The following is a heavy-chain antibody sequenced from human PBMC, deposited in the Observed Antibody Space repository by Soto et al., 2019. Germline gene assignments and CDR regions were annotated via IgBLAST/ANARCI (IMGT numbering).Heavy chain of an antibody. D-gene: IGHD4-17*01. CDR3: ARDPTLYYGDYDYFDY. V-gene: IGHV1-46*01. CDR2: INCSGGTT. J-gene: IGHJ4*02. CDR1: GYTFTTYY. Sequence: GASVKVSCKASGYTFTTYYIHWVRQAPGQGLEWMGIINCSGGTTSYPQKFQGRVTMTRDTSTSTVYMELSSLRSEDTAVYYCARDPTLYYGDYDYFDYWGQGTLVTVSS.